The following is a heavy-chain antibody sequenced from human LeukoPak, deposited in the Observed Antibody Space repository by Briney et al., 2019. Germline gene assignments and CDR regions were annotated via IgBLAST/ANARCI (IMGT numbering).Heavy chain of an antibody. V-gene: IGHV4-34*01. D-gene: IGHD4-17*01. CDR3: ARLGGSMTTVDY. Sequence: SETLSLTCAVYGGSFSGYYWSWIRQPPGKGLEWIGSIYYSGSTYYNPSLKSRVTISVDTSKNQFSLKLSSVTAADTAVYYCARLGGSMTTVDYWGQGTLVTVSS. J-gene: IGHJ4*02. CDR2: IYYSGST. CDR1: GGSFSGYY.